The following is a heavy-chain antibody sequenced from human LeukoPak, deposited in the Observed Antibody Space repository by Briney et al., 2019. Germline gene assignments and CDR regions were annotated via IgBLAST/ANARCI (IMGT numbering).Heavy chain of an antibody. Sequence: SETLSLTCTVSGGSISTYYWSWIRQPPGKGLEWIGYIYYSGITDYNRSLKSRVTISVDTSKNQFSLKLSSVTAADTAVYYCARRYKRYSSGWYYFDYWGQGTLVTVSS. CDR3: ARRYKRYSSGWYYFDY. V-gene: IGHV4-59*12. CDR2: IYYSGIT. J-gene: IGHJ4*02. D-gene: IGHD6-19*01. CDR1: GGSISTYY.